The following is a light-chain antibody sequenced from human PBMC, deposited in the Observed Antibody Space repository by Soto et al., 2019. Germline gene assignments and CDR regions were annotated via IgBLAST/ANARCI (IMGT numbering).Light chain of an antibody. CDR2: DVS. V-gene: IGLV2-14*01. Sequence: QSALTQPASVSGSPGQSITISCTGTSSDVGGYNYVSWYQQHRGKAPKLMIYDVSNRPSGVSNRFSGCKSGNTASLTISGLQAEDEADYYCSSYTSSSTLGFGGGTKLTVL. CDR1: SSDVGGYNY. J-gene: IGLJ2*01. CDR3: SSYTSSSTLG.